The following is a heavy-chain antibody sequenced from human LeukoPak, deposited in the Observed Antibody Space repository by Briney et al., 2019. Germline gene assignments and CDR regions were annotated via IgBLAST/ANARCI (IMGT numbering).Heavy chain of an antibody. CDR2: ISSSSSYI. CDR3: ARADRGTDDY. Sequence: GGSLRLSCAASGFTFSSYSMNWVRQAPAKGLEWVSSISSSSSYIYYADSVKGRFTISRDNAKNSLYLQMNSLRAEDTAVYYCARADRGTDDYWGQGTLVTVSS. D-gene: IGHD1-1*01. V-gene: IGHV3-21*01. CDR1: GFTFSSYS. J-gene: IGHJ4*02.